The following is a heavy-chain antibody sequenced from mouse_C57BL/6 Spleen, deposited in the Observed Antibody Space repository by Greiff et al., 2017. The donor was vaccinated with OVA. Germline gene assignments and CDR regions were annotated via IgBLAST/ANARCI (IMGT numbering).Heavy chain of an antibody. Sequence: EVKVEESGPGLAKPSQTLSLTCSVTGYSITSDYWNWFRKFPGNKLEYMGYISYSGSTYYNPSLKSRLSITRDTSKNQYYLQLNSVTTEDTATYYCARGGIYYDYPYYFDYWGQGTTLTVSS. D-gene: IGHD2-4*01. CDR1: GYSITSDY. J-gene: IGHJ2*01. V-gene: IGHV3-8*01. CDR3: ARGGIYYDYPYYFDY. CDR2: ISYSGST.